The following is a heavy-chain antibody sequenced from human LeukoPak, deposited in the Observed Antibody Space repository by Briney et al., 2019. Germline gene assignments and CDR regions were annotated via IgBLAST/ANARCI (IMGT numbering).Heavy chain of an antibody. D-gene: IGHD3-22*01. CDR2: INTNTGNP. CDR1: GYTFTSNA. J-gene: IGHJ4*02. CDR3: ARESGYYYDSSGPDPGGY. V-gene: IGHV7-4-1*02. Sequence: ASVKVSCKASGYTFTSNAMNWVRQAPGQGLEWMGWINTNTGNPTYAQGFTGRFVFSLDTSVSTAYLQISSLKAEDTAVYYCARESGYYYDSSGPDPGGYWGQGTLVTVSS.